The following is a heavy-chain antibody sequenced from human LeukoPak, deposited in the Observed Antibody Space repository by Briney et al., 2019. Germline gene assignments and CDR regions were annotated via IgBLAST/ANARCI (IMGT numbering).Heavy chain of an antibody. J-gene: IGHJ4*02. D-gene: IGHD1-26*01. Sequence: PSETLSLTCTVSGYSISSGYYWGWIRQPPGKGLEWIGYIYHSGSTYYNPSLKSRVTISVDRSKNQFSLKLSSVTAADTAVYYCARGFSGSYGYWGQGTLVTVSS. CDR3: ARGFSGSYGY. CDR1: GYSISSGYY. CDR2: IYHSGST. V-gene: IGHV4-38-2*02.